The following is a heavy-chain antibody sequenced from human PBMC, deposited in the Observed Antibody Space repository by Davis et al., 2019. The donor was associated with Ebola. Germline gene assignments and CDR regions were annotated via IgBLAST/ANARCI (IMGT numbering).Heavy chain of an antibody. D-gene: IGHD3-22*01. CDR2: IYPGDSDT. J-gene: IGHJ4*02. CDR3: AKQESLYGSSDY. Sequence: GGSLKISCTGSGYSFTTYWIAWVRQTPAKGLEWMGIIYPGDSDTRYSPSFEGQVTLSVDRSISTAYLQWSSLKASDTAMYYCAKQESLYGSSDYWGQGTLVTVSS. CDR1: GYSFTTYW. V-gene: IGHV5-51*01.